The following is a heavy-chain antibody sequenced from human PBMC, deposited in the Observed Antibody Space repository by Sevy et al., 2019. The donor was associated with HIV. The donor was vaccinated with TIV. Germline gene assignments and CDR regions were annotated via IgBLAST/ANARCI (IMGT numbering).Heavy chain of an antibody. CDR2: ISGSGGST. J-gene: IGHJ6*02. Sequence: GGSLRLSCAASGFTFSSYAMSWVRQAPGKGLEWGSAISGSGGSTYYADSVKGRFTISRDNSKNTLYLQMNSLRAEDTAVYYCAKDAIGSSYYGMDVWGQGTTVTVSS. CDR1: GFTFSSYA. CDR3: AKDAIGSSYYGMDV. D-gene: IGHD6-13*01. V-gene: IGHV3-23*01.